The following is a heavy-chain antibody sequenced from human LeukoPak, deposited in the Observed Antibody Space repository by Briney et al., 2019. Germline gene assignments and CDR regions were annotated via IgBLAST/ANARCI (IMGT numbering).Heavy chain of an antibody. J-gene: IGHJ6*03. CDR3: ARVGYSSSRNYYYYMDV. V-gene: IGHV3-74*01. Sequence: GGSLRLSCAASGFTFSSYWMHWVRQAPGKGLVWVSRINSDGSSTSYADSVKGRFTISRDNAKNTLYLQMNSLRAEDTALYYCARVGYSSSRNYYYYMDVWGKGTTVTVSS. CDR1: GFTFSSYW. CDR2: INSDGSST. D-gene: IGHD6-13*01.